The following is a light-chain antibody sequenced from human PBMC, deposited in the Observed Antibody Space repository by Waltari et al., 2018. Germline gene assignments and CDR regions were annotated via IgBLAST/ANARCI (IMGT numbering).Light chain of an antibody. CDR1: SSDAGGDTF. J-gene: IGLJ3*02. Sequence: QSAPTQPAPVSGSPGQPVPISCTGTSSDAGGDTFVSWYQQHPGRAPKLMIYDVTHRPSGVSTRFSGSKSGDTASRTISGLQAADEAEYYCSSYSSTNTVVFGGGTQLTV. V-gene: IGLV2-14*03. CDR2: DVT. CDR3: SSYSSTNTVV.